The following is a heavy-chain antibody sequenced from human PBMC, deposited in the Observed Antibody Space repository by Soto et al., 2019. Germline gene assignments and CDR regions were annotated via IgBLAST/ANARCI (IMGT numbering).Heavy chain of an antibody. D-gene: IGHD1-26*01. CDR3: AREYYSSTTWIDY. V-gene: IGHV1-18*04. CDR2: VHPYEGTT. CDR1: GFTFTSYP. J-gene: IGHJ4*02. Sequence: VQLVQSGPEVKRPGASVKVSCQTSGFTFTSYPFSWVRQAPGQGLEWLAWVHPYEGTTKVAHQFRDRITLTTDTSEAKVFMELTRMTSDDTAVYFCAREYYSSTTWIDYWGQGTLVAVSS.